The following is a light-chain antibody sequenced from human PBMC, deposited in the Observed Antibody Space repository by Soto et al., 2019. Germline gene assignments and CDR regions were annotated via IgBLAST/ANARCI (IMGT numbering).Light chain of an antibody. CDR2: AAS. Sequence: DIQMTQSPSSLSASVGDRVTITCRASQSISSYLNWYQQKPGKAPKLLMYAASSLQSGVPSRFSGSGSGTDFTLTISSLQPEDFATYYCQQSYSMPLTFGQGTKVDIK. CDR3: QQSYSMPLT. CDR1: QSISSY. V-gene: IGKV1-39*01. J-gene: IGKJ1*01.